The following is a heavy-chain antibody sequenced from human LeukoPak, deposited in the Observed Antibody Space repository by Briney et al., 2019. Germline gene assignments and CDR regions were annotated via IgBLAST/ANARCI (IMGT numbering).Heavy chain of an antibody. CDR3: ARGHDFGAYPNWFDP. D-gene: IGHD4-17*01. Sequence: GGSLRLSCAASGFTFSTYTMNWVRQAPGKGLEWVSYISSSSSTIYYADSVKGRFTISIDNAKNSLYLQMNSLRAEDTAVYYCARGHDFGAYPNWFDPWGQGTLVTVSS. V-gene: IGHV3-48*01. J-gene: IGHJ5*02. CDR2: ISSSSSTI. CDR1: GFTFSTYT.